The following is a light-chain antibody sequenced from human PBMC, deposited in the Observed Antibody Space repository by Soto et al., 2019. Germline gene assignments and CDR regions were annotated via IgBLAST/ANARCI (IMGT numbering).Light chain of an antibody. Sequence: QSLLTQPASVSGSPGQSITISCPGGSRESGGSQYVSRYQQHPGKAPKRLIYEVSNRPSGVSNRFTGSESGTTASLTISGLQADDEADYYCSSSGSSSRLEVFGTGTKVTVL. V-gene: IGLV2-14*01. CDR3: SSSGSSSRLEV. J-gene: IGLJ1*01. CDR2: EVS. CDR1: SRESGGSQY.